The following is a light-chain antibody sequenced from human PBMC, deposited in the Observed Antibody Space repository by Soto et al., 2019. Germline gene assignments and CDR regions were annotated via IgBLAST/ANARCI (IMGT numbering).Light chain of an antibody. CDR3: QQYNDWPIT. Sequence: EVVMTQYQDTLSVSPGERATLSCRASQSVSSNLAWYQQKPGQAPRLLIYGASTRATGIPARFSGSGSGTEFTLTISSLQSEDFAVYHCQQYNDWPITFGHG. V-gene: IGKV3-15*01. CDR1: QSVSSN. J-gene: IGKJ5*01. CDR2: GAS.